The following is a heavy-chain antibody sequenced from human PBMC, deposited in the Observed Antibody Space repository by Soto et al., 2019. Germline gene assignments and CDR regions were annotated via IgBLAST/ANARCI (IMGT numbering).Heavy chain of an antibody. D-gene: IGHD3-3*01. J-gene: IGHJ4*02. V-gene: IGHV3-9*01. CDR2: ITWNSRVL. CDR1: GFNFDDFA. Sequence: GVSLRLSCVVTGFNFDDFAMHWVRQAPGKGLEWVSGITWNSRVLAYADSVKGRFTISRDNARNSLYLQMDSLRDEDTDLYYCAKGRYDFWSPYYFDSWGQGTLVTVSS. CDR3: AKGRYDFWSPYYFDS.